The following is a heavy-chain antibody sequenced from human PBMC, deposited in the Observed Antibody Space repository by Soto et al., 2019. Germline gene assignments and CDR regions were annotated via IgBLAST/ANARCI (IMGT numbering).Heavy chain of an antibody. V-gene: IGHV1-2*02. CDR1: GYSFTHYY. CDR3: ARASGSTLMVYAPLGF. Sequence: QVQLVQSGAEMKKLGASVKVSCKASGYSFTHYYVHWVRQAPGKGLEWMGWINPYTSTTTYAPKFEGRMSMTRDKSVSTAYMELRCLRSDYSALYFCARASGSTLMVYAPLGFWGQGTLVDVSS. J-gene: IGHJ4*02. CDR2: INPYTSTT. D-gene: IGHD2-8*01.